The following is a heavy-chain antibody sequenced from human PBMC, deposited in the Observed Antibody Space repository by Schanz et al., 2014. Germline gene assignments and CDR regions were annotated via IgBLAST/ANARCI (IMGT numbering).Heavy chain of an antibody. Sequence: EGQLAESGGGLVQPGGSLRLSCAASGFTFSTYAMSWVRQAPGKGLEWVSAISGSGGSTYYADSVKGRFTMSRDNSKNTLYLQMNSLRAEDTAVYYCARANYRRKINFDYWGRGTLVTVSS. CDR2: ISGSGGST. V-gene: IGHV3-23*04. CDR1: GFTFSTYA. CDR3: ARANYRRKINFDY. J-gene: IGHJ4*02. D-gene: IGHD3-10*01.